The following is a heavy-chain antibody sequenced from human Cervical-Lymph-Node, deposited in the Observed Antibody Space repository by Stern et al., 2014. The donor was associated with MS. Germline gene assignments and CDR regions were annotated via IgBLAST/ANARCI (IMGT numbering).Heavy chain of an antibody. V-gene: IGHV4-39*01. J-gene: IGHJ5*02. CDR1: NASITKTSYS. D-gene: IGHD3-10*01. Sequence: QLQLQESGPGLVKPSETLSLTCAVSNASITKTSYSWAWLRQPPGKGLEWIGNIYFNGSPYYNPSLRSRVTISVDTSTNQLSLRLKSVTAADTAVYYCARHVGVWFGEANWFDPWGQGTLVTVSS. CDR3: ARHVGVWFGEANWFDP. CDR2: IYFNGSP.